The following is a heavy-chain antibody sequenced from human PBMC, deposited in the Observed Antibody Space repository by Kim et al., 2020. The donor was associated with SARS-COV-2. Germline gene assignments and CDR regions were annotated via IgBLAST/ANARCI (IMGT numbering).Heavy chain of an antibody. CDR3: SKESRVSYHLSSFDY. J-gene: IGHJ4*02. V-gene: IGHV3-23*01. D-gene: IGHD1-26*01. Sequence: ADSVKGRFTISRDNSKNTLYLQMNSLRAEDTAVYYCSKESRVSYHLSSFDYWGQGTLVTVSS.